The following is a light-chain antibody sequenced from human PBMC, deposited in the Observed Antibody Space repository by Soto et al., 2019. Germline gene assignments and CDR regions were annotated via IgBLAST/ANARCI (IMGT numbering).Light chain of an antibody. J-gene: IGKJ2*01. CDR3: QQRSNWPHVYT. V-gene: IGKV3-11*01. CDR1: QSVGSY. Sequence: EIVLTQSPATLSLTPGGRATLSCRASQSVGSYLAWYQQKPGQAPRLLIYDASNRATGIPARFSGSGSGTDFTLTISSLEPEDFAVYYCQQRSNWPHVYTFGQGTKLEIK. CDR2: DAS.